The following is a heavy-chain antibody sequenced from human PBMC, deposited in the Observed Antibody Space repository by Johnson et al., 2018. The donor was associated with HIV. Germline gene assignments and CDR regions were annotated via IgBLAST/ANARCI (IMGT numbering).Heavy chain of an antibody. Sequence: HVQLVESGGGVVQPGRSLRLSCAASGFTFSNFGMHWVRQAPGKGLEWVAVISHDGSKKYYADSVEGRFTISRDNFKNSLYLQMNSLRAEDTAVYYCARDASLRFLEWFDAFDIWGQGTMVTVSS. J-gene: IGHJ3*02. CDR2: ISHDGSKK. CDR1: GFTFSNFG. D-gene: IGHD3-3*01. CDR3: ARDASLRFLEWFDAFDI. V-gene: IGHV3-30*19.